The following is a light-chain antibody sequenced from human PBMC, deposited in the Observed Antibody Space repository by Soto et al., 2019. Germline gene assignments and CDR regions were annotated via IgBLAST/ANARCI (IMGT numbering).Light chain of an antibody. CDR1: QTISSW. V-gene: IGKV1-5*03. CDR3: QQTYTTLT. CDR2: KAS. Sequence: DIQMTQSPSTLSGSVGDRVTITCRASQTISSWLAWYQQKPGKAPKLLIYKASTLKSGVPSRFSGSGSGTDFTLTIYSLQPEDFATYYCQQTYTTLTLGQGTRLEIK. J-gene: IGKJ5*01.